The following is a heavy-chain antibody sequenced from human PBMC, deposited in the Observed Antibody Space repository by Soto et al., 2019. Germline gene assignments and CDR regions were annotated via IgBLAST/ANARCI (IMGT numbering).Heavy chain of an antibody. Sequence: ASVKVSCKASGYTFTSYDTNWVRQATGQGLEWMGWMNPNSGNTGYAQKFQGRVTMTRNTSISTAYMELSSLRSEDTAVYYCARAWSVVYSYYYYYMDVWGKGTTVTVSS. CDR1: GYTFTSYD. J-gene: IGHJ6*03. D-gene: IGHD2-15*01. CDR3: ARAWSVVYSYYYYYMDV. CDR2: MNPNSGNT. V-gene: IGHV1-8*01.